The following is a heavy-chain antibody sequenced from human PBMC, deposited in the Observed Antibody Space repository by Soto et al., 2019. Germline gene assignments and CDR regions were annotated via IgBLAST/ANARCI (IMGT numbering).Heavy chain of an antibody. CDR3: ASVRRGGYDSLRYYYGMDV. CDR1: GGSISSSSYY. D-gene: IGHD5-12*01. J-gene: IGHJ6*02. CDR2: IYYSGST. V-gene: IGHV4-39*01. Sequence: SETLSLTCTVSGGSISSSSYYWGWIRQPPGKGLEWIGSIYYSGSTYYNPSLKSRVTISVDTSKNQFSLKLSSVTAADTAVYYCASVRRGGYDSLRYYYGMDVWGQGTTVTSP.